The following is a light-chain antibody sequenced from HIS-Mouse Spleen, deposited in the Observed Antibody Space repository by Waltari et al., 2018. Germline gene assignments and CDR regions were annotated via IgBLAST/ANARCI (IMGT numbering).Light chain of an antibody. CDR1: ALPKKY. Sequence: SYELTQPPSVSVSPGQTARITCSGDALPKKYAYWYQQKSGQAPVLVSYENSKPPSGIPGRVSGSSSGTMATWTISGAQVEDEADYYCYSTDSSGNHRVFGGGTKLTVL. V-gene: IGLV3-10*01. J-gene: IGLJ2*01. CDR2: ENS. CDR3: YSTDSSGNHRV.